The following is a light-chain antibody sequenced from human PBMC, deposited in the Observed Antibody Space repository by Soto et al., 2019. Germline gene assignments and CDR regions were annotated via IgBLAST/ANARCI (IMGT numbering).Light chain of an antibody. Sequence: EIVLTQSPATLSLSPGERATLSCRASQSVSSYLAWYQQKPGQAPRLLIYDASNRATGIPARFSGSGSGTDFTLTISSLEPEDFAAYYCQQRSNWLYTFGQGTKLEI. CDR1: QSVSSY. J-gene: IGKJ2*01. CDR3: QQRSNWLYT. V-gene: IGKV3-11*01. CDR2: DAS.